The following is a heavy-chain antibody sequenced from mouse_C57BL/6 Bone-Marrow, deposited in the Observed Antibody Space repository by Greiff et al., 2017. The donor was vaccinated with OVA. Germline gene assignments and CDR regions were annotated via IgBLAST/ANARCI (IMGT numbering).Heavy chain of an antibody. CDR2: ISSGSSTI. CDR1: GFTFSDYG. V-gene: IGHV5-17*01. D-gene: IGHD2-1*01. J-gene: IGHJ2*01. CDR3: ARTLYGNSFDY. Sequence: EVKLEESGGGLVKPGGSLKLSCAASGFTFSDYGMHWVRQAPEKGLEWVAYISSGSSTIYYADTVKGRFTISRDNAKNTLFLQMTSLRSEDTAMYYCARTLYGNSFDYWGQGTTLTVSS.